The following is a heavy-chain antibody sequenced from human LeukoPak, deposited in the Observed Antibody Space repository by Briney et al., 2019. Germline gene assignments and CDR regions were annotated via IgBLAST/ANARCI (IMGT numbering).Heavy chain of an antibody. D-gene: IGHD3-10*02. J-gene: IGHJ4*02. CDR1: GGSISSSSYY. V-gene: IGHV4-39*01. CDR3: ARRRTMFGYFAGEFDY. CDR2: IYYSGST. Sequence: SETLSLTCTVSGGSISSSSYYWGWIRQPPGKGLEWIGSIYYSGSTNNNPSLKSRVTISVDTSKNQFSLKLSSVTAADTAVYYCARRRTMFGYFAGEFDYWGQGTLVTVSS.